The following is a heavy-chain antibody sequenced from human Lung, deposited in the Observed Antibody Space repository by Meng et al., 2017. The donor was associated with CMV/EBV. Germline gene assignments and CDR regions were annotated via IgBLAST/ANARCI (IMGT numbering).Heavy chain of an antibody. V-gene: IGHV3-21*01. CDR1: GFTFSTYS. CDR3: ARDLIVGTAYFDY. J-gene: IGHJ4*02. CDR2: INNSSSYI. D-gene: IGHD1-26*01. Sequence: GESXKISXAASGFTFSTYSMNWVRQAPGKGLEWVSSINNSSSYIYYVDSVKGRFTISRDNAKNSLYLQMNSLRAEDTAVYYCARDLIVGTAYFDYWGQGTLVTVSS.